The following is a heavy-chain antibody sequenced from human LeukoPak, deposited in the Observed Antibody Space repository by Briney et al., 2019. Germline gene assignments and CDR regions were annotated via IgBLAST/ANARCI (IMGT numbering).Heavy chain of an antibody. CDR1: GFNLKTYS. V-gene: IGHV3-48*01. D-gene: IGHD3-16*01. CDR2: ITSDSAFM. CDR3: ARDLTSASWTPGGYYYYMDV. Sequence: PGGSLKLSCAASGFNLKTYSINWVRQAPGKGLEWISYITSDSAFMYYADSVKGRFTISRDNAKNSVYLQIHSLRVEDTAVYYCARDLTSASWTPGGYYYYMDVWGKGTTVTVSS. J-gene: IGHJ6*03.